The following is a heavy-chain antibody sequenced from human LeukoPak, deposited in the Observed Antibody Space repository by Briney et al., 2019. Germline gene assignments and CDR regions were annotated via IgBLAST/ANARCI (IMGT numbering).Heavy chain of an antibody. CDR3: VKTTRPLGAFDY. CDR1: GFSFREFG. D-gene: IGHD7-27*01. V-gene: IGHV3-23*01. J-gene: IGHJ4*02. CDR2: ISDGGQST. Sequence: GGSLRLSCAVSGFSFREFGMNWVRQTPGKGLEWVSGISDGGQSTYYADSVKGRFTISRDNFKNMLYLQINGLRVEDTAIYYCVKTTRPLGAFDYWGQGALVTVSS.